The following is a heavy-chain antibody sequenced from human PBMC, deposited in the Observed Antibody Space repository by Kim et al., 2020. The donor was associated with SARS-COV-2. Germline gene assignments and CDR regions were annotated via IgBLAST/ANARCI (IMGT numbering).Heavy chain of an antibody. Sequence: SVKGRFTISRDNSKNTLYLQMNSLRAEDTAVYYCATPGGDYEYYYYGMDVWGQGTTVTVSS. CDR3: ATPGGDYEYYYYGMDV. J-gene: IGHJ6*02. V-gene: IGHV3-23*01. D-gene: IGHD3-16*01.